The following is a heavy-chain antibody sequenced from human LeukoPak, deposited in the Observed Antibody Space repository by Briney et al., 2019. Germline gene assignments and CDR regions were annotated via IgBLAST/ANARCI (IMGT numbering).Heavy chain of an antibody. CDR1: GGPISSSSYY. D-gene: IGHD3-3*01. V-gene: IGHV4-39*01. CDR3: ARQRGYDFWSGYSTPHNWFDP. Sequence: SETLSLTCTVSGGPISSSSYYWGWIRQPPGKRLEWIGSIYYSGSTYYNPSLKSRVTISVDTSKNQFSLKLSSVTAADTAVYYCARQRGYDFWSGYSTPHNWFDPWGQGTLITVSS. CDR2: IYYSGST. J-gene: IGHJ5*02.